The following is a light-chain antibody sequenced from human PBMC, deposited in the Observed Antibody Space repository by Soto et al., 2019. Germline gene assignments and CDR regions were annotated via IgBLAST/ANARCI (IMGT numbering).Light chain of an antibody. CDR2: AAS. Sequence: DIQMTQSPSSLSASVGDRVTITCRASQSISNYLSWYQHKPGKAPTLLIYAASTLQSGVPSRFSGSGSGTNFTLTISSLEPEDFAVYYCQQRSNWPTFGQGTRLEIK. J-gene: IGKJ5*01. CDR3: QQRSNWPT. CDR1: QSISNY. V-gene: IGKV1-39*01.